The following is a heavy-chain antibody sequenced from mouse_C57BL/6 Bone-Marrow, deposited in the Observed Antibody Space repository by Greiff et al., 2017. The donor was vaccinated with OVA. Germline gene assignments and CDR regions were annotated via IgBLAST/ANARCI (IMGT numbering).Heavy chain of an antibody. CDR3: AREKDGYYFDY. J-gene: IGHJ2*01. CDR2: IYPRSGNT. V-gene: IGHV1-81*01. Sequence: VQLVESGAELARPGASVKLSCKASGYTFTSYGISWVKQRTGQGLEWIGEIYPRSGNTYYNEKFKGKATLTADKSSSTAYMELRSLTSEDSAVYFCAREKDGYYFDYWGQGTTLTVSS. CDR1: GYTFTSYG. D-gene: IGHD2-3*01.